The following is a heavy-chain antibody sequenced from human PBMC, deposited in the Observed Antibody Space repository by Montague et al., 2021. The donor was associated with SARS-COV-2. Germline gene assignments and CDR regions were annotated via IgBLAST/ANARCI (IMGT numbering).Heavy chain of an antibody. CDR1: GDSVSGSSAA. CDR3: ARDASNTRIAVAGYYYYYAMDV. Sequence: CAISGDSVSGSSAAWNWIRQSPSRGLEWLGRTYFRSQWYSDYAVSVKSRITINPDTSENQFSLQLNSVTPEDTAVYYCARDASNTRIAVAGYYYYYAMDVWGQGTTVTGSS. D-gene: IGHD6-19*01. V-gene: IGHV6-1*01. J-gene: IGHJ6*02. CDR2: TYFRSQWYS.